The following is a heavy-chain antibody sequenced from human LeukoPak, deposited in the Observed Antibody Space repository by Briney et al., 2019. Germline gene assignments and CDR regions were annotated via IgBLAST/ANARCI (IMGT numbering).Heavy chain of an antibody. V-gene: IGHV4-34*01. J-gene: IGHJ4*02. CDR1: GGSFSGYY. CDR2: INHTGST. D-gene: IGHD3-10*01. Sequence: KPSETLSLTGAVYGGSFSGYYLSWIRKSPGKGLDWMGEINHTGSTNYNPSLTSRVTISVDTSKNQFSLKLSSVTAADTAVYYCARSPYYYGSGSYGRYQTKYYFDYWGQGTLVTVSS. CDR3: ARSPYYYGSGSYGRYQTKYYFDY.